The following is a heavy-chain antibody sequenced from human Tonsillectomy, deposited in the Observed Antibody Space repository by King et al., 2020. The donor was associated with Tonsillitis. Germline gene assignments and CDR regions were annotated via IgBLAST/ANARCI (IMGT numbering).Heavy chain of an antibody. CDR3: ARRGSGTDH. D-gene: IGHD6-19*01. CDR1: GYSLSTYL. J-gene: IGHJ4*02. V-gene: IGHV5-51*01. Sequence: QLVQSGAEVKKPGESLKISCKGSGYSLSTYLIGWVRQMPGKGLEWMGIIYPGYSHTRYSTSFQGQVTISADKSISTAYLQWRSLKASDTAMYYCARRGSGTDHWGQGTLVIVSS. CDR2: IYPGYSHT.